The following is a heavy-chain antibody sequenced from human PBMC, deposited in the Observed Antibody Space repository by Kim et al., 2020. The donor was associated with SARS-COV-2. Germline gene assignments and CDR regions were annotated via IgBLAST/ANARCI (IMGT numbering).Heavy chain of an antibody. CDR3: AHRICPKTYYDFWSGYCNDYFDY. CDR2: IYWDDDK. CDR1: GFSLSTSGVG. V-gene: IGHV2-5*02. J-gene: IGHJ4*02. Sequence: SGPTLVNPTQTLTLTCTFSGFSLSTSGVGVGWIRQPPGKALEWLALIYWDDDKRYSPSLKSRLTITKDTSKNQVVLTMTNMDPVDTATYYCAHRICPKTYYDFWSGYCNDYFDYWGQGTLVTVSS. D-gene: IGHD3-3*01.